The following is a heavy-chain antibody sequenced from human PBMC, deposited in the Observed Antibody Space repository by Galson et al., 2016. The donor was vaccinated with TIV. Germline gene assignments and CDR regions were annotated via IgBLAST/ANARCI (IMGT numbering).Heavy chain of an antibody. CDR3: ASGNASRWTFDI. Sequence: SVKVSCKASGYTFTNYNINWVRQAPGQGLEWMGAMNPSGGGTNHAQNFQGRVTLTRDTSTTTVYMELSTLRSEDTAVYYCASGNASRWTFDIWGQGTMVTVSS. CDR2: MNPSGGGT. CDR1: GYTFTNYN. J-gene: IGHJ3*02. V-gene: IGHV1-46*01. D-gene: IGHD6-13*01.